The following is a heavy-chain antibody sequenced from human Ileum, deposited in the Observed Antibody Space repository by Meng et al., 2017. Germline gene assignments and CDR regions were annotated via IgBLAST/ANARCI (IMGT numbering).Heavy chain of an antibody. Sequence: QLQLQQWGAGLLKPSETLSLTCTVSVGSISSGDYYWSWIRQPPGKGLEWIGYIYYSGSTYYNPPLKSRVTISVDTSKNQFSLKLSSVTAADTAVYYCARENTIFGVVWGSWFDPWGQGTLVTVSS. J-gene: IGHJ5*02. V-gene: IGHV4-30-4*01. D-gene: IGHD3-3*01. CDR3: ARENTIFGVVWGSWFDP. CDR1: VGSISSGDYY. CDR2: IYYSGST.